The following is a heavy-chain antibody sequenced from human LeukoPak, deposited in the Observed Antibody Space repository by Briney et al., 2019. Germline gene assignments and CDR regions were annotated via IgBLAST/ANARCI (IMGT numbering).Heavy chain of an antibody. D-gene: IGHD6-13*01. CDR3: ARDPRDSSSWFYFDY. CDR1: GFSFSDSY. Sequence: GGSLRHSCAASGFSFSDSYMTWIRQAPGKGLEWVSYISSSGGTIYYTDSVKGRFTISRDNAKNSLYLQMNSLRAEDTAVYYCARDPRDSSSWFYFDYWGQGTLVTVSS. CDR2: ISSSGGTI. J-gene: IGHJ4*02. V-gene: IGHV3-11*01.